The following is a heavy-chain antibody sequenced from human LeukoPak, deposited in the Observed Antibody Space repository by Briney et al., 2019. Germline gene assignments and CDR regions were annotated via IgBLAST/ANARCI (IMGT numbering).Heavy chain of an antibody. CDR2: IYYSGST. J-gene: IGHJ4*02. CDR3: ARGRERLGELYCFDY. V-gene: IGHV4-30-4*01. D-gene: IGHD3-16*01. CDR1: GGSISSGDYY. Sequence: SQTLSLTRTVSGGSISSGDYYWSWIRQPPGKGLEWIGYIYYSGSTYYNPSLKSRVTISVDTSKNQFSLKLSSVTAADTAVYYCARGRERLGELYCFDYWGQGTLVTVSS.